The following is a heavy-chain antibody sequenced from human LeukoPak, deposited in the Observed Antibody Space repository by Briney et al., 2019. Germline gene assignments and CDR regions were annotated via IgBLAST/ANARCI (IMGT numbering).Heavy chain of an antibody. CDR1: GGSITSSSYY. J-gene: IGHJ4*02. Sequence: SETLSLTCIVSGGSITSSSYYWGWIRQPPGKGLEWIGSIYYSGSTDYNSSLKSRVTISVDTSKNQFSLRLSSVTAADTAVYYCARGRELAKRTLGYSSNGSRGGSDYWGQGTLVTVSS. CDR2: IYYSGST. V-gene: IGHV4-39*01. D-gene: IGHD6-13*01. CDR3: ARGRELAKRTLGYSSNGSRGGSDY.